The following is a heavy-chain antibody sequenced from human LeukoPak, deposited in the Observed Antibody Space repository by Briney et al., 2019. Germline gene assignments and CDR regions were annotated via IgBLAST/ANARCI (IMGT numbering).Heavy chain of an antibody. V-gene: IGHV4-34*01. CDR2: INHSGST. CDR1: GGSFSGYY. D-gene: IGHD2-2*01. Sequence: SETLSLTCAVYGGSFSGYYWSWIRHPPGKGLEWMGEINHSGSTNYNPSLKSRVTISIDTSKTQFSLKMSSVTAADTAVYYCARQGPYCSSTSGPPGDYRGQGTLVTVSS. CDR3: ARQGPYCSSTSGPPGDY. J-gene: IGHJ4*02.